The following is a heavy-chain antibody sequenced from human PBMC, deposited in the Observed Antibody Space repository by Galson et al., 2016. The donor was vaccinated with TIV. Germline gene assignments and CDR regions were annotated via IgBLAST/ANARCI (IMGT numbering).Heavy chain of an antibody. CDR3: ARIVYGSSALDV. D-gene: IGHD4-17*01. CDR1: GYTFTGNY. J-gene: IGHJ6*02. V-gene: IGHV1-2*04. CDR2: INPKSGDT. Sequence: LVKVSCKASGYTFTGNYMHWVRQAPGQGLEWMGWINPKSGDTSYAQKFQDWVNMTRDMSISTVYMELSRLRSDDTAVYYCARIVYGSSALDVWGQGTTVTVSS.